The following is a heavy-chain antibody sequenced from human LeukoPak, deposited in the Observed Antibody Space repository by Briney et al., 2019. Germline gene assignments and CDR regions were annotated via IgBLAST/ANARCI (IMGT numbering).Heavy chain of an antibody. CDR1: GFTFSSYG. Sequence: GRSLRLSCAASGFTFSSYGMHWVRQAPGKGLEWVAVISYDGSNKYYADSVKGRFTISRDNSKNTLYLQMNSLRAEDTTAYYCANLWDYWGQGTLVTVSS. J-gene: IGHJ4*02. CDR2: ISYDGSNK. D-gene: IGHD3-10*01. CDR3: ANLWDY. V-gene: IGHV3-30*18.